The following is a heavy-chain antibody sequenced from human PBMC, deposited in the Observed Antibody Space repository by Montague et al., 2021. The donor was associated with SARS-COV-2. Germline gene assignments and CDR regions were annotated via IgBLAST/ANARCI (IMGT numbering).Heavy chain of an antibody. CDR3: ARGGRQWLVIDPRYYFDY. Sequence: SETLSLTCAVYGGSFSGYHWSWIRQPPGKGLEWIGEINHSGSTNYNPSLKSRVTISVDTSKNQFSLKLSSVTAADTAVYYCARGGRQWLVIDPRYYFDYWGQGTLLTVSS. D-gene: IGHD6-19*01. J-gene: IGHJ4*01. V-gene: IGHV4-34*01. CDR1: GGSFSGYH. CDR2: INHSGST.